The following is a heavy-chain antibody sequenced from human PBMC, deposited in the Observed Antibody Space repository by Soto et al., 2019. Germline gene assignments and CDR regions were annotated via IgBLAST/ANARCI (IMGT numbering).Heavy chain of an antibody. J-gene: IGHJ4*02. CDR1: GGTFSSYA. CDR3: ATHGGLRGPYYFDY. CDR2: IIPIFGTA. V-gene: IGHV1-69*01. D-gene: IGHD3-16*01. Sequence: QVQLVQSGAEVKKPGSSVTVSCKASGGTFSSYAISWVRQAPGQGLEWMGGIIPIFGTANYAQKFQGRVTITADESTSTAYMELSSLRSEDTAVYYCATHGGLRGPYYFDYWGQGTLVTVSS.